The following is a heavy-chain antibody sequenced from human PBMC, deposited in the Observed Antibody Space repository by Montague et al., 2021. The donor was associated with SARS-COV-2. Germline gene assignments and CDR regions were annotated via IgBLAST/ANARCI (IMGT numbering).Heavy chain of an antibody. CDR1: SRAIGTWN. Sequence: SETLSLTCTVSSRAIGTWNSGADRQRPRKELRCGGNTYDGGSTNYNPSLKSRVTISVDTSKNQFSLKLSSVTAADTAVYYCARATLGITMIVVVMTAIDYYFDYWGQGNLVTVSS. V-gene: IGHV4-59*12. J-gene: IGHJ4*02. CDR2: TYDGGST. D-gene: IGHD3-22*01. CDR3: ARATLGITMIVVVMTAIDYYFDY.